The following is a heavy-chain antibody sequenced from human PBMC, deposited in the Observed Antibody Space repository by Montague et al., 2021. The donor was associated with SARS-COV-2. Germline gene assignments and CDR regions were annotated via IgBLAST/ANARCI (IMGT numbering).Heavy chain of an antibody. CDR3: VKDKASYYYDTSGYYYSALFDF. V-gene: IGHV3-9*01. D-gene: IGHD3-22*01. Sequence: SLRLSCAASGFTFDDYAMHWVRQAPGKGLEWVSGISWNSGNMGYADSVKGRFTISRDNAQNSLYLQMSSLRAEDTAFYYCVKDKASYYYDTSGYYYSALFDFWGQGTLVTVSS. J-gene: IGHJ5*01. CDR1: GFTFDDYA. CDR2: ISWNSGNM.